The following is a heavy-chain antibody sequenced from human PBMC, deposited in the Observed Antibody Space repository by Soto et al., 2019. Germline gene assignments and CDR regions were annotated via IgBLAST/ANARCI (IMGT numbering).Heavy chain of an antibody. CDR3: AWTPFTEEDEYYFGQ. D-gene: IGHD2-15*01. J-gene: IGHJ4*02. CDR2: IFSNDEK. Sequence: QVTLKESGPVMVKPTETLRLTCAVSGFSLSNPRMGVSWIRQPPGKALEWLAHIFSNDEKSYSTSLNYRLTISKDTSKGQVILTMANLDTVDTATYYCAWTPFTEEDEYYFGQSGQGSLVIVSA. CDR1: GFSLSNPRMG. V-gene: IGHV2-26*01.